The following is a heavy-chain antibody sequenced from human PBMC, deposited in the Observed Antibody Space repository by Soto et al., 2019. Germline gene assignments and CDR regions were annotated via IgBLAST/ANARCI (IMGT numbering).Heavy chain of an antibody. CDR3: ARLGHPGH. CDR2: VIPILGTA. Sequence: QVQLVQSGAEVKKPGSSVKVSCTASGGSLRNSVISWVGQAPAQRLEWMGGVIPILGTANYAQKFPGRVTMTADEATSTAYMDLSSLSPDDTAVYYCARLGHPGHWGPGTLVIVSS. V-gene: IGHV1-69*01. J-gene: IGHJ4*02. CDR1: GGSLRNSV.